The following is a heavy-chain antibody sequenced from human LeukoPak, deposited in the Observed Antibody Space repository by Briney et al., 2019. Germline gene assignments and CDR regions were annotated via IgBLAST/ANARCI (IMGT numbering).Heavy chain of an antibody. D-gene: IGHD1-1*01. Sequence: GASVKVSCKASGYTFTGYYMHWVRQAPEQGLEWMGWINPNSGGTNYAQKLQGRVTMTTDTSTSTAYMELRSLRSDDTAVYYCARDGIYNYYYGMDVWGQGTTVTVSS. CDR1: GYTFTGYY. V-gene: IGHV1-2*02. CDR3: ARDGIYNYYYGMDV. J-gene: IGHJ6*02. CDR2: INPNSGGT.